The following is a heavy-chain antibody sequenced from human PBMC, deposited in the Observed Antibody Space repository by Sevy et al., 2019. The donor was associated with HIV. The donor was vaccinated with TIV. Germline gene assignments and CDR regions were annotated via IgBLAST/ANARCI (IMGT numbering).Heavy chain of an antibody. CDR1: GFTFNNYA. D-gene: IGHD6-19*01. CDR2: ISGSGSYT. J-gene: IGHJ4*02. V-gene: IGHV3-23*01. Sequence: GGSLRLSCAASGFTFNNYAMNWVRQAPGKGLEWVSVISGSGSYTYYADSVKGRFTISRDTSKNTLYLQMNSLRAEDTAVYYCAKDLVSGWYRRDYWGQGTLVTVSS. CDR3: AKDLVSGWYRRDY.